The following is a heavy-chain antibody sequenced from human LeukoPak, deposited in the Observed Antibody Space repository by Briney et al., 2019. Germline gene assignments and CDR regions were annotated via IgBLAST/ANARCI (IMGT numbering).Heavy chain of an antibody. CDR3: ARRLTQYDCFDP. V-gene: IGHV6-1*01. J-gene: IGHJ5*02. CDR2: TYYRSTWYN. D-gene: IGHD2-2*01. Sequence: SQTLSLTCAISGDSVSSNSVTWNWIRQHPSRGLEWLGRTYYRSTWYNDYAVSVRGRITVNPDTSKNQFSLHLNSVTPEDTAVYYCARRLTQYDCFDPWGQGILVTVSS. CDR1: GDSVSSNSVT.